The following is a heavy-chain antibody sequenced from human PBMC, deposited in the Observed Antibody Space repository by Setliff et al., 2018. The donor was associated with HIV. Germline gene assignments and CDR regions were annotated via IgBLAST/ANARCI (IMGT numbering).Heavy chain of an antibody. D-gene: IGHD2-15*01. CDR3: ARDPYCSGDGCFRYYQH. Sequence: SETLSLTCTVSGGSISSSSYYWGWIRQPPGKGLEWIGEIYHSGNTNYNPSLKSRVKMSLDTSKNQFSLKLSSVTAADTAVYFCARDPYCSGDGCFRYYQHWGRGTLVTVSS. J-gene: IGHJ1*01. V-gene: IGHV4-39*07. CDR2: IYHSGNT. CDR1: GGSISSSSYY.